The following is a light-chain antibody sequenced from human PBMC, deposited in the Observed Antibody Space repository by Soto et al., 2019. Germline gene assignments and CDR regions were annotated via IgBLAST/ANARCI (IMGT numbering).Light chain of an antibody. V-gene: IGKV1-8*01. CDR1: QGISSY. Sequence: IRMTQSPSSFSASTGDRVTITCRASQGISSYLAWYQQKPGKAPKLLIYAASTLQSGVPSRFSGSGSGTDFTLTISCLQSEDFATYYCQQYYSYLRTFGQGTKVEIK. CDR3: QQYYSYLRT. J-gene: IGKJ1*01. CDR2: AAS.